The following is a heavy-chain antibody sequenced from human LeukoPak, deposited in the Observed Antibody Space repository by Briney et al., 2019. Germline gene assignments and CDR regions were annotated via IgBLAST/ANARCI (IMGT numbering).Heavy chain of an antibody. V-gene: IGHV3-49*04. CDR1: GFTFWDYA. Sequence: PGGSLRLSCTASGFTFWDYAMSWVRQAPAKGREWVSFIRSKAYGGTTEYAASVKGRFTISRDDSKSIAYLQMNSLKTEDTAVYYCRGDSSGYYSDYGMDVWGQGTTVTVSS. CDR3: RGDSSGYYSDYGMDV. J-gene: IGHJ6*02. CDR2: IRSKAYGGTT. D-gene: IGHD3-22*01.